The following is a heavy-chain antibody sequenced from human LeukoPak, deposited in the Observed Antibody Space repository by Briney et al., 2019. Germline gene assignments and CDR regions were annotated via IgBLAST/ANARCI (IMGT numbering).Heavy chain of an antibody. V-gene: IGHV3-48*04. J-gene: IGHJ5*02. D-gene: IGHD2-15*01. CDR1: GFTFSTYT. CDR2: ISSSSTTI. Sequence: PGGSLRLSCAASGFTFSTYTMNWVRQAPGKGLEWVSYISSSSTTIYYADSVKGRFTISRDNAKNSLYLQMNSLRAEDTAVYYCARGGIGGYNWFDPWGQGTLVTVSS. CDR3: ARGGIGGYNWFDP.